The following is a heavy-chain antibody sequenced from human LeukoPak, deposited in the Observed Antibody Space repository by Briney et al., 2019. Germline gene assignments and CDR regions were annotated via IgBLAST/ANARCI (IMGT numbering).Heavy chain of an antibody. Sequence: GASVKVSCKASGYTFTGYYMHWVRQAPGQGLEWMGWINPNSGGTNYAQKFQGRVTMTRDTSISTAYMELSGLRSGDTAVYYCARESGSGWSDFDYWGQGTLVTVSS. CDR2: INPNSGGT. J-gene: IGHJ4*02. CDR3: ARESGSGWSDFDY. CDR1: GYTFTGYY. D-gene: IGHD6-19*01. V-gene: IGHV1-2*02.